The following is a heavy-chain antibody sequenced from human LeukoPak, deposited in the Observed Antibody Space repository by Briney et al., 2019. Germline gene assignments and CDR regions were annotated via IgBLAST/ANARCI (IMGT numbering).Heavy chain of an antibody. J-gene: IGHJ4*02. CDR2: INPNSGGT. CDR3: ARVNSGYDGSLDY. CDR1: GYTFTSYG. D-gene: IGHD5-12*01. Sequence: GASVKVSCKASGYTFTSYGISWVRQAPGQGLEWMGWINPNSGGTNYAQKFQGWVTMTRDTSISTAYMELSRLRSDDTAVYYCARVNSGYDGSLDYWGQGTLVTVSS. V-gene: IGHV1-2*04.